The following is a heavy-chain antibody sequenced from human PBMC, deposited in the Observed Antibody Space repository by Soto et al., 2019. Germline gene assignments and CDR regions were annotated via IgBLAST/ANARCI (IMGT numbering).Heavy chain of an antibody. J-gene: IGHJ3*01. CDR2: IWKDGSNK. Sequence: QVQLVQSGGGVVQPGRSLRLSCAASGFTFSRYGMHWVRQAPGKGLEWVAVIWKDGSNKYHGDSVRGRFTISRDNSQNTIYLQMNSLRSEDTALYYGATYSLDAFDVWGQGTMVTVAS. D-gene: IGHD2-15*01. CDR3: ATYSLDAFDV. V-gene: IGHV3-33*03. CDR1: GFTFSRYG.